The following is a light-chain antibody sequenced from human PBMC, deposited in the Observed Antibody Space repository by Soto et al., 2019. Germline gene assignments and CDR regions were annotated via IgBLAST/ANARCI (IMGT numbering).Light chain of an antibody. CDR3: QQYGSSPSIT. J-gene: IGKJ5*01. CDR1: QSVSSSY. Sequence: EIVLTQSPGTLSLSPGERATLSCRASQSVSSSYLAWYQHEPGQTPRLLIYGASSRATGIPDRFSGSGSGTDFTLTISRLEPEDFAVYYCQQYGSSPSITFGQGTRLEIK. V-gene: IGKV3-20*01. CDR2: GAS.